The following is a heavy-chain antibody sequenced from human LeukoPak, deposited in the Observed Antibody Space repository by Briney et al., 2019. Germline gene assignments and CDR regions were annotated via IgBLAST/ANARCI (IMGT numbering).Heavy chain of an antibody. CDR1: GFTVSSNY. Sequence: SGGSLRLSCAASGFTVSSNYMSWVRQAPGKGLEWVSVIYSGGSTYYADSVKGRFTISRDNSKNTLYLQMNSLRAEDTAVYYCARDARERYFDYWGQGTLVTVSS. CDR2: IYSGGST. CDR3: ARDARERYFDY. V-gene: IGHV3-53*01. D-gene: IGHD1-1*01. J-gene: IGHJ4*02.